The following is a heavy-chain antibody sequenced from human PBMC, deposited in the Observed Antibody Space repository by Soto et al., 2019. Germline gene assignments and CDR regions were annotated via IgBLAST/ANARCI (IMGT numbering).Heavy chain of an antibody. CDR2: IYYSGST. CDR1: GGCISSYY. D-gene: IGHD3-22*01. Sequence: ATLSLPFTVCGGCISSYYWSWIRQPPGKGLEWIGYIYYSGSTNYNPSLKSRVTISVDTSKNQFSLKLSSVTAADTAVYYCARGYDSSGYYLSYNWFDPWGQRTLVTVSS. CDR3: ARGYDSSGYYLSYNWFDP. J-gene: IGHJ5*02. V-gene: IGHV4-59*01.